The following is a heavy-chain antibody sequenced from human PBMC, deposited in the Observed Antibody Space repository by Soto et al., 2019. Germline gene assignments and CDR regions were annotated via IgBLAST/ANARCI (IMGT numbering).Heavy chain of an antibody. CDR3: ARELRFGEDYYGMDV. CDR1: GGSISSGGYY. J-gene: IGHJ6*02. V-gene: IGHV4-31*03. D-gene: IGHD3-10*01. Sequence: QVQLQESGPGLVKPSQTLSLTCTVSGGSISSGGYYWSWIRQHPGKGLEWIGYIYYSASTYYNPSLKTRVTISVDTSKNQFSLKLSSVTAADTAVYYCARELRFGEDYYGMDVWGQGTTVTVSS. CDR2: IYYSAST.